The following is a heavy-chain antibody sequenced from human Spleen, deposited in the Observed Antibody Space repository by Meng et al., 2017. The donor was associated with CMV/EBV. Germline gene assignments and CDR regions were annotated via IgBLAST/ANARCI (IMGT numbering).Heavy chain of an antibody. Sequence: SETLSLTCAISGDSVFSNSAAWSWIRQSPSRGLEWLGRTYYRSTWLSDYAGSVQGRITINADTSKNQFSLQLNSVTPQDTAVYFCARDQFHDYDSWIAPYGPPAGIDVWGQGTTVTVSS. CDR1: GDSVFSNSAA. V-gene: IGHV6-1*01. CDR2: TYYRSTWLS. J-gene: IGHJ6*02. CDR3: ARDQFHDYDSWIAPYGPPAGIDV. D-gene: IGHD3-3*01.